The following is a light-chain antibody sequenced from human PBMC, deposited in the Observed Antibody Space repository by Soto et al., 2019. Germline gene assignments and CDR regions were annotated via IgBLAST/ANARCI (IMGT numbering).Light chain of an antibody. Sequence: ETVLTQSPGTLSLSPGQRATLSCRASESVTTFYLAWYQQKPGQAPRLLIYGASSRATGIPDKFSGSGSGTDFTLTINRLEPEDFAVYYSQQYGSSSGLTFGGGTKVEI. CDR3: QQYGSSSGLT. CDR1: ESVTTFY. V-gene: IGKV3-20*01. J-gene: IGKJ4*01. CDR2: GAS.